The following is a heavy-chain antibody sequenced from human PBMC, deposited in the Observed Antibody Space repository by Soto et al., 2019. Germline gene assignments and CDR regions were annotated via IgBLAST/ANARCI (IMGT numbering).Heavy chain of an antibody. V-gene: IGHV1-69*02. J-gene: IGHJ4*02. CDR3: ARSVRHDSSGPPYYFDS. CDR2: IIPILGIA. Sequence: QVQLVQSGAEVKKPGSSVKVSCKASGGTFSSYTISWVRQAPGQGLEWMGRIIPILGIANYAQKFQGRVTITADKPASTGYMELSSVRSKDTAVYYCARSVRHDSSGPPYYFDSWGQGTLVTVSS. D-gene: IGHD3-22*01. CDR1: GGTFSSYT.